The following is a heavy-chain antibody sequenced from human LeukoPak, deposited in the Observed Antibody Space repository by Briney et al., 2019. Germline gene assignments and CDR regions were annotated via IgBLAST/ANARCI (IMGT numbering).Heavy chain of an antibody. CDR3: TRDFMDYDVSTGLHHYYMDV. CDR1: GFTFSSYW. D-gene: IGHD3-9*01. Sequence: GVLRLSCVASGFTFSSYWMHWVRQDPRKGLVWVSRINGDGRNINYADSVRGRFTISRDNAKNTLFLQMNTQRVEDTAVYYCTRDFMDYDVSTGLHHYYMDVWGQGTTVTVSS. J-gene: IGHJ6*02. V-gene: IGHV3-74*01. CDR2: INGDGRNI.